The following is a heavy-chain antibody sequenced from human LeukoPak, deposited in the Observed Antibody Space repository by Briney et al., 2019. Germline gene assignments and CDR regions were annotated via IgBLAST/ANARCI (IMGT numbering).Heavy chain of an antibody. D-gene: IGHD6-19*01. V-gene: IGHV3-30*18. J-gene: IGHJ4*02. CDR2: ISYDGSNK. Sequence: PGGSLRLSCAASGFTVSSNYMSWVRQAPGKGLEWVAVISYDGSNKYYADSVKGRFTISRDNSKNTLYLQMNSLRAEDTAVYYCAKDRSGVDYWGQGTLVTVSS. CDR3: AKDRSGVDY. CDR1: GFTVSSNY.